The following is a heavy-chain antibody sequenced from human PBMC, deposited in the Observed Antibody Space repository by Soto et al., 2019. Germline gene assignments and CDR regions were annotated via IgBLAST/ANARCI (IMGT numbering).Heavy chain of an antibody. CDR2: IRSKAYGATT. CDR1: GFTFGGYG. Sequence: SLRLSCSASGFTFGGYGMSWVRQAPGKGLEWVGFIRSKAYGATTEYAASVQGRFTISRDDSKSIAYLQMNSLKTEDTAVYYCTRAVCGIDCPPYYFDYWGQGTLVTLSS. V-gene: IGHV3-49*04. CDR3: TRAVCGIDCPPYYFDY. D-gene: IGHD2-21*02. J-gene: IGHJ4*02.